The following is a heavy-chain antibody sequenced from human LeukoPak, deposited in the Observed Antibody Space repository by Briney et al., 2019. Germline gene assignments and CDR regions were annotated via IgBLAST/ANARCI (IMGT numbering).Heavy chain of an antibody. CDR2: IWYDGSDE. J-gene: IGHJ4*02. V-gene: IGHV3-33*01. CDR3: TRGNPPNHPLDY. Sequence: SGGSLRLSCAASGFTFTNYGIHWVRQFPGRGLEWVAVIWYDGSDEAYADPVKGRFTISRDNSKNTVYLQMNSLRAEDTAVYYCTRGNPPNHPLDYWGQGTLVTVSS. CDR1: GFTFTNYG.